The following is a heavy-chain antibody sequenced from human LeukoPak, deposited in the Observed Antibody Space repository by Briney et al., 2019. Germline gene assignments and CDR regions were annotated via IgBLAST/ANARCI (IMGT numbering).Heavy chain of an antibody. D-gene: IGHD3-22*01. CDR2: IYDSGST. CDR1: GGSIRTYY. Sequence: TSETLSLTCSVSGGSIRTYYWSWIRQPPGKGLEWSGNIYDSGSTNYNPSLKSRLTISVDTSKNQCSLKLSSVTAADTAVYYCARQSISGSSLSYFDYWGQGTLVNVSS. CDR3: ARQSISGSSLSYFDY. J-gene: IGHJ4*02. V-gene: IGHV4-59*01.